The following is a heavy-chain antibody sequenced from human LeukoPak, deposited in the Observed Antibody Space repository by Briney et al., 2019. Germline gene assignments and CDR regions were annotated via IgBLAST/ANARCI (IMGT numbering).Heavy chain of an antibody. CDR2: IRYDGSNK. CDR1: GFTFSSYG. CDR3: AKDPTSSIVVVPAPQPNWFDP. J-gene: IGHJ5*02. V-gene: IGHV3-30*02. Sequence: GGSLRLSRAASGFTFSSYGMHWVRQAPGKGLEWVAFIRYDGSNKYYADSVKGRFTISRDNSKNTLYLQMNSLRAEDTAVYYCAKDPTSSIVVVPAPQPNWFDPWGQGTLVTVSS. D-gene: IGHD2-2*01.